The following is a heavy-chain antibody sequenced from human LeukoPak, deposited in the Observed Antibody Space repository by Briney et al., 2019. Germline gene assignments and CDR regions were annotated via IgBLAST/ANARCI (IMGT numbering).Heavy chain of an antibody. V-gene: IGHV1-2*02. CDR2: INPHSGGT. D-gene: IGHD3-22*01. CDR1: GYTFTSYG. CDR3: ARGYYDSSDYEYFQH. Sequence: ASVKVSCKASGYTFTSYGISWVRQAPGQGLEWMGWINPHSGGTNYAQKFQGRVTMTRDTSIITAYMELSRLRSDDTAVYFCARGYYDSSDYEYFQHWGQGTLVTVSS. J-gene: IGHJ1*01.